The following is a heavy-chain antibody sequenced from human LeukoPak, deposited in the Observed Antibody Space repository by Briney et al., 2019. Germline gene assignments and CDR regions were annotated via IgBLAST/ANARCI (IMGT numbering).Heavy chain of an antibody. Sequence: ASVKVSCKASGYTFTSYAMHWVRQASGQRLEWMGWINAGNGNTKYSQKFQGRVTITRDTSASTAYMELSSLRSEDTAVYYCATGGAYCGGDCYPVDYFDYWGQGTLVTVSS. CDR3: ATGGAYCGGDCYPVDYFDY. V-gene: IGHV1-3*01. CDR2: INAGNGNT. J-gene: IGHJ4*02. D-gene: IGHD2-21*02. CDR1: GYTFTSYA.